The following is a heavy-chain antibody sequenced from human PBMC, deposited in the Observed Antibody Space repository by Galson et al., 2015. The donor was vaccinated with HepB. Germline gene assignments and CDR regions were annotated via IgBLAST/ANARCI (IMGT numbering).Heavy chain of an antibody. J-gene: IGHJ4*02. D-gene: IGHD2-2*01. V-gene: IGHV3-48*04. CDR1: GFTFSSYS. CDR3: ARGGSVGYCSSTSCHDY. Sequence: SLRLSCAASGFTFSSYSMNWVRQAPGKGLEWVSYISSSSSTIYYADSVKGRFTISRDNAKNSLYLQMNSLRAEDTAVYYCARGGSVGYCSSTSCHDYWGQGTLVTVSS. CDR2: ISSSSSTI.